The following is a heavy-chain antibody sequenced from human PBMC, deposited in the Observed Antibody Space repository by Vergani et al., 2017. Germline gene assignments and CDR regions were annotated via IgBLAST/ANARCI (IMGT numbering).Heavy chain of an antibody. D-gene: IGHD6-6*01. CDR3: ARRDSSSPALDY. Sequence: EVQLVESGGGLVQPGGSLRLSCAASGFPFSTYDMQWVRQATGKGLEWVSAIGTAGDTYHPGSVKGRFTIARENAKNSLYLQMNGLRAGDTAVYYCARRDSSSPALDYWGQGTLVTVSS. J-gene: IGHJ4*02. CDR1: GFPFSTYD. V-gene: IGHV3-13*01. CDR2: IGTAGDT.